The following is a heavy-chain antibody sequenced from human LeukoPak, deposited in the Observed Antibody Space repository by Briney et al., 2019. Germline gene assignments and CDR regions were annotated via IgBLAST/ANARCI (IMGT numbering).Heavy chain of an antibody. CDR1: GGSISSTSFY. J-gene: IGHJ4*02. CDR2: IYYSGST. V-gene: IGHV4-39*01. D-gene: IGHD6-13*01. Sequence: SETLSLTCTVTGGSISSTSFYWGWIRQPPGKGLEWTGSIYYSGSTYYNPSLKSRVTISVDTSKNTLSLKLSSVTAADTAVYYCARLSWQQLVPDHWGQGTLVTVSS. CDR3: ARLSWQQLVPDH.